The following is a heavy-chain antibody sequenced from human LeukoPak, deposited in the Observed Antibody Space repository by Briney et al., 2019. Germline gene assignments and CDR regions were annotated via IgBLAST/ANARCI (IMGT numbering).Heavy chain of an antibody. CDR2: ISGNGGST. J-gene: IGHJ5*01. V-gene: IGHV3-23*01. CDR1: GFSFSIYA. CDR3: LKGGQRYDFWRFDF. Sequence: PGGSLRLSCEASGFSFSIYAMSWVGQAPGKGLEWVSSISGNGGSTYYANSVKGRFTIARDNSKNTLYMEMNSLTEENTALYYCLKGGQRYDFWRFDFWGRGTLVTVSS. D-gene: IGHD3-3*01.